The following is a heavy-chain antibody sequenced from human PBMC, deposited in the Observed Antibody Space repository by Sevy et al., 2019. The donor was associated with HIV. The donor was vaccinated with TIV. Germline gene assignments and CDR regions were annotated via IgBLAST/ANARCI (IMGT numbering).Heavy chain of an antibody. V-gene: IGHV3-7*03. Sequence: GGSLRLSCGVFGFNFSTYWMSWVRQAPGKGLEWVANIKHDGSEKYYLDSLKGRFTISRDNAKKSLYLQMNSLTAEDTAVYYCAREGVEADLGFDYWAQGTLVTVSS. J-gene: IGHJ4*02. CDR1: GFNFSTYW. CDR3: AREGVEADLGFDY. D-gene: IGHD3-16*01. CDR2: IKHDGSEK.